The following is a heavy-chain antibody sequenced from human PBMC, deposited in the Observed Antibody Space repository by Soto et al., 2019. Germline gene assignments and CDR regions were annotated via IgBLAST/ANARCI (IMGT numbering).Heavy chain of an antibody. CDR3: AREYTAWPLAYGLDV. CDR2: LGGSNDDT. V-gene: IGHV3-23*01. CDR1: GFIFSDYA. Sequence: GGSLRLSCAASGFIFSDYAMSWVRQAPGKGLEWVSGLGGSNDDTHYAASVKGRFTVSRDNAKNSVSLQMNSLRAEDTAVYYCAREYTAWPLAYGLDVWGQGTTVTVSS. J-gene: IGHJ6*02. D-gene: IGHD2-2*02.